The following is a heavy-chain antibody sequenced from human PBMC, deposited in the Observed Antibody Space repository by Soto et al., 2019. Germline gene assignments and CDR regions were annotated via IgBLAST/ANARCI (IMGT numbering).Heavy chain of an antibody. CDR2: TYYRSNWRH. CDR3: ARGVAGSGFDL. J-gene: IGHJ4*02. CDR1: GDSVPSNTAA. D-gene: IGHD6-19*01. Sequence: SQTRSLTCAVSGDSVPSNTAAWNCIRSSPSRGLEWLGRTYYRSNWRHDYAVSVKSRITVNPDTSKNHFSLQLNSVTPDDTAVYYCARGVAGSGFDLWGQGTLVTVSS. V-gene: IGHV6-1*01.